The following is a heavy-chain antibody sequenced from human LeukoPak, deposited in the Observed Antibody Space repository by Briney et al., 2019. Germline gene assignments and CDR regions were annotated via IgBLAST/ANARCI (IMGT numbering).Heavy chain of an antibody. CDR3: ARDRSRESQLLLWFDRDAFDI. Sequence: PESLSLTCALSGVSLTSGSYYCGWVRQPPGKGLEWVGSIYFSGSTTNNPSLKSRVTISVDTSKNQFSLKLSSVTAADTAVYYCARDRSRESQLLLWFDRDAFDIWGQETMVTVSS. CDR1: GVSLTSGSYY. D-gene: IGHD3-10*01. CDR2: IYFSGST. V-gene: IGHV4-61*01. J-gene: IGHJ3*02.